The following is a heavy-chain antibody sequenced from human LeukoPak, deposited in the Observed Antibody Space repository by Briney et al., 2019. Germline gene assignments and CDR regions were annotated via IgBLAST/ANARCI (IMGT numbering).Heavy chain of an antibody. CDR3: ARRDGDYVTGFDY. V-gene: IGHV4-34*01. J-gene: IGHJ4*02. CDR2: INHSGST. D-gene: IGHD4-17*01. CDR1: GGSFSGYY. Sequence: SETLSLTCAVYGGSFSGYYWSWIRQPPGKGLEWIGEINHSGSTSYNPSLKSRVTISVDTSKNQFSLKLSSVTAADTAVYYCARRDGDYVTGFDYWGQGTLVTVSS.